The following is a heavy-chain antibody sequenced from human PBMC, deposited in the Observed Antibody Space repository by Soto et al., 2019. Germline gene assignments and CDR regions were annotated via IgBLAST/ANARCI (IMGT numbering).Heavy chain of an antibody. D-gene: IGHD3-16*01. Sequence: QVQLQESGPGLVKPSQTLSLTCSVSGGAINNRDYYWSWIRQHPGKGLEWIGNIFYSGSTDYNPSIKGRLTISIDTSKNEFSLKLTSVTAADTAVYYCARDRPAFKSFGSGMDVWGQGPTVTVSS. V-gene: IGHV4-31*03. J-gene: IGHJ6*02. CDR3: ARDRPAFKSFGSGMDV. CDR1: GGAINNRDYY. CDR2: IFYSGST.